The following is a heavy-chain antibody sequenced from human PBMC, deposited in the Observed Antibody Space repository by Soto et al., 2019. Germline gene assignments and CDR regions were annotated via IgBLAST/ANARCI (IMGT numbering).Heavy chain of an antibody. CDR2: VDPEESET. CDR3: AYGSGSYLHYFEY. D-gene: IGHD3-10*01. J-gene: IGHJ4*02. Sequence: ASVKVSCKVSGYTFTDHYVHWVQQAPGKGLEWLGLVDPEESETIYAEKCQGRVTITADTSTDTAYMELRSLRSEDTGVYYCAYGSGSYLHYFEYWGQGTLVTVSS. V-gene: IGHV1-69-2*01. CDR1: GYTFTDHY.